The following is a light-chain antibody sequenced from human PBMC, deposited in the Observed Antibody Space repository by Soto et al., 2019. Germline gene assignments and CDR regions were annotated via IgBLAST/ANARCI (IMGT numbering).Light chain of an antibody. V-gene: IGLV2-14*01. Sequence: QSALTQPASVAGSPGQSITISCTGANSDIGDWNYVSWYQQYPGKAPKVIIYEVNHRPSGVSYRFSGSKSGNTASLTISGLQAEDEADYDCSAVSSGTPLFVFGGGTKLTVL. CDR3: SAVSSGTPLFV. J-gene: IGLJ1*01. CDR2: EVN. CDR1: NSDIGDWNY.